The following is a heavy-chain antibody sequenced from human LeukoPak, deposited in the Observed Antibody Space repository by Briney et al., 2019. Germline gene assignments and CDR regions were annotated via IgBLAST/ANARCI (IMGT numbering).Heavy chain of an antibody. D-gene: IGHD4-17*01. V-gene: IGHV4-39*01. CDR1: GGSISGSRHY. Sequence: SETLSLTCTVSGGSISGSRHYWGWIRQPPEKGLEWIGTIFYSGTTYYNPSLKSRVTVFVDTSKNQFSLKLSSVTAADTAVYFCARPAGDYAANYFDYWGQGTLATVSS. CDR3: ARPAGDYAANYFDY. J-gene: IGHJ4*02. CDR2: IFYSGTT.